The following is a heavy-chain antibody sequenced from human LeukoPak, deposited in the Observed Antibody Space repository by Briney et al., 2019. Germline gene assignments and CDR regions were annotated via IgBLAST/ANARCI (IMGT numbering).Heavy chain of an antibody. CDR2: FDPQDGET. CDR1: GYTLTELS. D-gene: IGHD2-2*01. CDR3: ATDLEVPAAIGLYGMDV. V-gene: IGHV1-24*01. J-gene: IGHJ6*02. Sequence: GASVKVSCKVSGYTLTELSIHWGRQDPGKELEGRGGFDPQDGETIYAQKFQGRVTITEDTSTDTAYMELSSLRSEDTAVYYCATDLEVPAAIGLYGMDVWGQGTTVTVSS.